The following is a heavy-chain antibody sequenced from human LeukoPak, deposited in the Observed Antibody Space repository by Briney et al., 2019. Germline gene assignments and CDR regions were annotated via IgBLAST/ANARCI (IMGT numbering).Heavy chain of an antibody. CDR1: GFTFSSYV. Sequence: GGSLRLSCAVSGFTFSSYVMTWVRQAPGKGLEWFATIGTVGDTYHADSVKGRFPISRGDSKNTLYLQMTSLRAEDTALYYCAKDREPGHNDMDVWGQGTTVTVSS. V-gene: IGHV3-23*01. CDR3: AKDREPGHNDMDV. J-gene: IGHJ6*02. D-gene: IGHD1-26*01. CDR2: IGTVGDT.